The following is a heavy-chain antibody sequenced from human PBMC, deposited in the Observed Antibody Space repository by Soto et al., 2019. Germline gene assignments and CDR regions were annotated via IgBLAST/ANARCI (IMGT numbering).Heavy chain of an antibody. D-gene: IGHD3-16*01. CDR2: ISSSSSNI. CDR3: ASDRSLGSHWYYYLES. V-gene: IGHV3-48*02. CDR1: GFTFSSRA. Sequence: GGSLRLCCTASGFTFSSRAMNWVRQFPGRGLEWVSYISSSSSNIDYADSVKGRFTVSRDNAQNSLYLQMNTLRDEDTAVYYCASDRSLGSHWYYYLESWGQGTLVTVSS. J-gene: IGHJ4*02.